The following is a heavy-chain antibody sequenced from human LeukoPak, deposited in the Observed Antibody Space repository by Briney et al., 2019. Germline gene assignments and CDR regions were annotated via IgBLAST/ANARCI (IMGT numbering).Heavy chain of an antibody. CDR2: MRQDGSEK. CDR3: ARKSGPYYDSSAYYYFDY. D-gene: IGHD3-22*01. J-gene: IGHJ4*02. Sequence: GGSLRLSCAASGFTFSSYWMSWVRLAPGKGLEGVANMRQDGSEKYYVDAGEGRFTISRDNAKTSLYLLLNSLRAEDTAVYYCARKSGPYYDSSAYYYFDYWGQGTLVTVSS. CDR1: GFTFSSYW. V-gene: IGHV3-7*01.